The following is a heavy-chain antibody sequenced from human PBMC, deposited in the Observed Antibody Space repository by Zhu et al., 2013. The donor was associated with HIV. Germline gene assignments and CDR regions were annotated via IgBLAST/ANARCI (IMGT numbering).Heavy chain of an antibody. CDR1: GFTFGDYA. CDR3: TRSVDYYDSSGYYPTYYFDY. J-gene: IGHJ4*02. Sequence: EVQLVESGGGLVQPGRSLRLSCTASGFTFGDYAMSWFRQAPGKGLEWVGFIRSKAYGGTTEYAASVKGRFTISRDDSKSIAYLQMNSLKTEDTAVYYCTRSVDYYDSSGYYPTYYFDYWGQGTLVTVSS. V-gene: IGHV3-49*03. CDR2: IRSKAYGGTT. D-gene: IGHD3-22*01.